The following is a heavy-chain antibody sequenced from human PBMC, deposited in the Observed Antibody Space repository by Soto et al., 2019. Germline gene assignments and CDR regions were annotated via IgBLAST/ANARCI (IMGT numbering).Heavy chain of an antibody. J-gene: IGHJ4*02. D-gene: IGHD2-21*02. CDR2: IYHSGST. CDR3: ARENGGGDWAYYFDY. CDR1: GGSISSGGYS. Sequence: QLQLQESGSGLVKPSQTLSLTCAVSGGSISSGGYSWSWIRQPPGKGLEWIGYIYHSGSTYYNPSLKSRVTISVDRSKNQFSLKLSSVTAADTAVYYCARENGGGDWAYYFDYWGQGTLFTVSS. V-gene: IGHV4-30-2*01.